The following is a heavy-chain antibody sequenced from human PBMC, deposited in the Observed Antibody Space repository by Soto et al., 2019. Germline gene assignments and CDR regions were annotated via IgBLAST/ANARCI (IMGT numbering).Heavy chain of an antibody. V-gene: IGHV3-30*03. CDR2: ISYDGSNK. D-gene: IGHD2-21*02. CDR1: GFTFSSYG. Sequence: TGGSLRLSCAASGFTFSSYGMHWVRQAPGKGLEWVAVISYDGSNKYYGDTVKGRFTISRDNSKNTLFLHMGRLRAEDTAMYYCATKARVTNYLYYGMDVWGLGTTVTVSS. J-gene: IGHJ6*02. CDR3: ATKARVTNYLYYGMDV.